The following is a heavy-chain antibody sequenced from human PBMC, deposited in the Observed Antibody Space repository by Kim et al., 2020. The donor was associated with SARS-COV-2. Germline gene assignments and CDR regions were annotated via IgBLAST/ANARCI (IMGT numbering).Heavy chain of an antibody. Sequence: SETLPLTCGVHGGSFNDYSWTWIRQFPGKGLEWIGEISQSGRTNYNPSLENRVIMSVDTAKKQLSLNLTSVSAADTAVYYCGRERDSSGWYGMIDLWGRGTLVTVSS. CDR1: GGSFNDYS. J-gene: IGHJ2*01. V-gene: IGHV4-34*01. D-gene: IGHD6-13*01. CDR3: GRERDSSGWYGMIDL. CDR2: ISQSGRT.